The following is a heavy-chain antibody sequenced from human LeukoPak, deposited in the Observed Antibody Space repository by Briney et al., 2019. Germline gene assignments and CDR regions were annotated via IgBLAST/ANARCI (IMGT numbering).Heavy chain of an antibody. Sequence: SGGSLRLSCAGSGFTFSSYSMNWVRQAPGKGLEWVSSISSSSSYIYYADSAKGRFTISRDNAKNSLYLQMNSLRAEDTAVYYCARGDSSFSHTLDYWGQGTLVTVSS. D-gene: IGHD3-22*01. CDR1: GFTFSSYS. J-gene: IGHJ4*02. CDR3: ARGDSSFSHTLDY. CDR2: ISSSSSYI. V-gene: IGHV3-21*01.